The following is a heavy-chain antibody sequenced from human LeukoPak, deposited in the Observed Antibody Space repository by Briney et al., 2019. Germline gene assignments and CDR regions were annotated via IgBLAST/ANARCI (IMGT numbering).Heavy chain of an antibody. CDR3: TSLWGSSWSFDL. CDR2: IRSSGEAI. V-gene: IGHV3-48*03. J-gene: IGHJ4*02. CDR1: GFTFSSYA. D-gene: IGHD6-13*01. Sequence: PGGSLRLSCAGSGFTFSSYAFNWVRQAPGKGLEWVSYIRSSGEAIYYADSVRGRFTISRDNAKNSLYLQMNSLRAEDMAVDYCTSLWGSSWSFDLWGQGTLVTVSS.